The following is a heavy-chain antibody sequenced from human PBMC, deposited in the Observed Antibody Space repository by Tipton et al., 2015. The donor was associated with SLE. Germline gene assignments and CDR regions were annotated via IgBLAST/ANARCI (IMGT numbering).Heavy chain of an antibody. CDR3: ARSTDQNWFDP. V-gene: IGHV4-31*03. CDR2: IYYGGGT. CDR1: GDSISNGDDY. D-gene: IGHD2-2*01. Sequence: TLSLTCTVSGDSISNGDDYWSWIRQPPGKGLEWIGNIYYGGGTYYNPSLESRVTISLDTSKNQFSLKLNSVTAVDTAVYYCARSTDQNWFDPWGQGTLVTVSS. J-gene: IGHJ5*02.